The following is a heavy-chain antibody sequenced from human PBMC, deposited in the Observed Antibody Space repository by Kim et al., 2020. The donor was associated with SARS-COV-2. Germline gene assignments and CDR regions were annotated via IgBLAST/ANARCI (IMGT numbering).Heavy chain of an antibody. J-gene: IGHJ4*02. CDR3: ARTGYSSGWYNPPDDY. CDR1: GFTFSSYW. Sequence: GGSLRLSCAASGFTFSSYWMHWVRQAPAKGLVWVSRINSDGSSTSYADSVKGRFTISRDNAKNTLYLQMNSLRAEDTAVYYCARTGYSSGWYNPPDDYWGQGTLVTVSS. CDR2: INSDGSST. D-gene: IGHD6-19*01. V-gene: IGHV3-74*01.